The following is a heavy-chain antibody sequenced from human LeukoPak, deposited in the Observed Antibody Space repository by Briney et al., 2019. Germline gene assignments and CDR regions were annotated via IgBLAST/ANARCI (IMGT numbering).Heavy chain of an antibody. V-gene: IGHV4-30-2*01. CDR2: IYHTGGT. CDR3: ARQNYYYYGMDV. CDR1: GASISSGGYS. J-gene: IGHJ6*02. Sequence: PSETLSLTCVVSGASISSGGYSRSWIRQPPGKGLEWIGCIYHTGGTQYNPSLKSRVTMSVDTSKNQFSLNLSSVTAADTAVYYCARQNYYYYGMDVWGQGTTVTVSS.